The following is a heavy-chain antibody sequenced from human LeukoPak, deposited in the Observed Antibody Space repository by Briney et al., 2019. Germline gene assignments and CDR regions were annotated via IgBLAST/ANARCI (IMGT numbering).Heavy chain of an antibody. J-gene: IGHJ6*03. CDR1: GGSISSYY. Sequence: PSETLSLTCTVSGGSISSYYWSWIRQPPGKGLEWVGYIYYSGSTNYNPSLKRRVTTSVDASKNQFSLKLSSVTAADTAVYYCARGLPNCSGGSCYYYYYYMDVWGKGTTVTVSS. V-gene: IGHV4-59*01. D-gene: IGHD2-15*01. CDR3: ARGLPNCSGGSCYYYYYYMDV. CDR2: IYYSGST.